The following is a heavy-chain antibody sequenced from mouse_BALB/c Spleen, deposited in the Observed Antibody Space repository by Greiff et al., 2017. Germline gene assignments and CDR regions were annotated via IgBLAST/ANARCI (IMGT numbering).Heavy chain of an antibody. V-gene: IGHV8-12*01. J-gene: IGHJ4*01. CDR1: GFSLSTSGMG. CDR2: IYWDDDK. D-gene: IGHD2-3*01. Sequence: QVQLKESGPGILQPSQTLSLTCSFSGFSLSTSGMGVSWIRQPSGKGLEWLAHIYWDDDKRYNPSLKSRLTISKDTSRNQVFLKITSVDTADTATYYCASKGGGYYSLYAMDYWGQGTSVTVSS. CDR3: ASKGGGYYSLYAMDY.